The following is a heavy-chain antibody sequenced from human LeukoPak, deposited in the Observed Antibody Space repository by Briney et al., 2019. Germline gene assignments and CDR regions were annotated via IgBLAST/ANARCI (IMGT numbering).Heavy chain of an antibody. CDR1: GFTFSSYG. J-gene: IGHJ4*02. D-gene: IGHD4-17*01. CDR3: ASHMTTVTQFDY. Sequence: PGGSLRLSCAASGFTFSSYGMSRVRQAPGKGLEWVSAISGSGGSTYYADSVKGRFTISRDNSKNTLYLQMNSLRAEDTAVYYCASHMTTVTQFDYWGQGTLVTVSS. CDR2: ISGSGGST. V-gene: IGHV3-23*01.